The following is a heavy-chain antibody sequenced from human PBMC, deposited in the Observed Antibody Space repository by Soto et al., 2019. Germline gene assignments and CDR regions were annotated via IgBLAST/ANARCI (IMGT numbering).Heavy chain of an antibody. CDR3: ARERGRMAFGY. CDR1: GYTFTSYG. J-gene: IGHJ4*02. CDR2: ISAYNGNT. D-gene: IGHD2-8*01. V-gene: IGHV1-18*04. Sequence: ASVKVYCKASGYTFTSYGISWVRQAPGQGLEWMGWISAYNGNTNYAQKLQGRVTMTTDTATSTAYMELRSLRSDDTSLYYCARERGRMAFGYWGQRTLVTVCS.